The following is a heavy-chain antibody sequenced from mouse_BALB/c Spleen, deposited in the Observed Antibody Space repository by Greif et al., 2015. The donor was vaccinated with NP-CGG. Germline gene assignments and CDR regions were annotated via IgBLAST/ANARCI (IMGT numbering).Heavy chain of an antibody. CDR1: GFTFSDYY. V-gene: IGHV5-4*02. Sequence: EVKLVESGGGLAKPGGSLKLSCAASGFTFSDYYMYWVRQTPEKRLEWVATISDGGSYTYYPDSVKGRFTISRDNAKNNLYLQMSSLKSEDTAMNYCARGRYDWYFDVWGAGTTVTVSS. CDR2: ISDGGSYT. J-gene: IGHJ1*01. CDR3: ARGRYDWYFDV. D-gene: IGHD2-14*01.